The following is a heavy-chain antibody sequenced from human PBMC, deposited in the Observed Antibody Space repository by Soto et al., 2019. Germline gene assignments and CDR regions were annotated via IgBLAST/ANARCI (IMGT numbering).Heavy chain of an antibody. D-gene: IGHD2-2*01. Sequence: EVQLLESGGGLVQPGGSLRLSCAVSGFSFSTYAMSWVRQAPGKGLGWVSGISAGGGNTYYADSVMGRFTITRDNSKDTLNLQITGLRAEDTACYYCAKHAEYQLVSWFDPWGQGTLVTVSS. CDR3: AKHAEYQLVSWFDP. CDR1: GFSFSTYA. V-gene: IGHV3-23*01. J-gene: IGHJ5*02. CDR2: ISAGGGNT.